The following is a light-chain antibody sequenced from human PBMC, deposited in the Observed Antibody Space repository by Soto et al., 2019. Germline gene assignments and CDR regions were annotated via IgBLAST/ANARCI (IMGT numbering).Light chain of an antibody. CDR1: QGIIDY. V-gene: IGKV1-27*01. J-gene: IGKJ1*01. CDR3: QRYHTAPQT. CDR2: AAS. Sequence: DIQMTQSPSSLSASVGDRVTITCRASQGIIDYVAWFQQKPGKAPKLLIYAASTLQSGVPSRFSGSGSGTDFTLTISSLQPEDVATSSCQRYHTAPQTFGQGTKGEIK.